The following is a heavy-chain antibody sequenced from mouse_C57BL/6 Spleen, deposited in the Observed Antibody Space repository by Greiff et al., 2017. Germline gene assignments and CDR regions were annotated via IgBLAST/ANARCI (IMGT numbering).Heavy chain of an antibody. CDR1: GYTFTSYW. Sequence: VQLQQPGTELVKPGASVKLSCKASGYTFTSYWMHWVKQRPGQGLEWIGNINPSNGGTNFNEKFKSKATLTVDKSSSTAYMQLSSLTSEDSAVYYCARKNYSNPGFAYWGQGTLVTVSA. D-gene: IGHD2-5*01. CDR3: ARKNYSNPGFAY. CDR2: INPSNGGT. V-gene: IGHV1-53*01. J-gene: IGHJ3*01.